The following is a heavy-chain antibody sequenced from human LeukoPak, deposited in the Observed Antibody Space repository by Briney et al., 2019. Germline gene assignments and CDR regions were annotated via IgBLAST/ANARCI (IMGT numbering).Heavy chain of an antibody. Sequence: GGSLRLSCAASGFTFSSYWMSWVRQAPGKGLEWVANIKQDGSEKYHVDSVKGRFTISRDNAENSLYLQMNSLRAEDTAVYFCARAGYSSGWDYWGQGTLVTVSS. V-gene: IGHV3-7*01. CDR1: GFTFSSYW. CDR3: ARAGYSSGWDY. J-gene: IGHJ4*02. D-gene: IGHD6-19*01. CDR2: IKQDGSEK.